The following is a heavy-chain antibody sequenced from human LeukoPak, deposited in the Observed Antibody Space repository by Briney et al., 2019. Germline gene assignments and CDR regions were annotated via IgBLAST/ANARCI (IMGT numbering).Heavy chain of an antibody. V-gene: IGHV3-49*03. CDR3: TGLKGTGWPIDY. CDR1: GFTFGDYA. Sequence: SGGSLRLSCTASGFTFGDYAMSWFRQAPGKGLECVGFIRSKAYGGTTEYAASVKGRFTISRDDSKSIAYLQMNGLKTDDTAVCYCTGLKGTGWPIDYWGQGTLVTVSP. CDR2: IRSKAYGGTT. D-gene: IGHD6-19*01. J-gene: IGHJ4*02.